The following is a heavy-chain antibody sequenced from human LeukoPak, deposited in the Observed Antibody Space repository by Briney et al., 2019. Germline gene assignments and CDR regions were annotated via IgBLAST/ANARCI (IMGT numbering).Heavy chain of an antibody. CDR2: IIPIFGTA. V-gene: IGHV1-69*06. CDR3: ARDRVDVDYYDSSGYPQSFDY. J-gene: IGHJ4*02. D-gene: IGHD3-22*01. Sequence: GASVKVSCKASGGTFSSYAISWVRQAPGQGLEWMGGIIPIFGTANYAQKFQGRVTITADKSTSTAYMELSSLRSEDTAVYYCARDRVDVDYYDSSGYPQSFDYWGQGTLVTVSS. CDR1: GGTFSSYA.